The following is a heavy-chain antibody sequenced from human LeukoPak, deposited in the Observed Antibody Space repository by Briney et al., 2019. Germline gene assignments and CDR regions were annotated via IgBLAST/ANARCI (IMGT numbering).Heavy chain of an antibody. CDR3: ARDIVTMVRGAPSAFDI. V-gene: IGHV4-61*02. CDR2: IYTSGST. Sequence: SQTLSLTCTVSGGSISSGSYYWRWIRQPAGKGLEWIGSIYTSGSTNYNPSLKSRVTISVDTSKNQFSLKLSSVTAADTAVYYCARDIVTMVRGAPSAFDIWGQGTMVTVSS. CDR1: GGSISSGSYY. D-gene: IGHD3-10*01. J-gene: IGHJ3*02.